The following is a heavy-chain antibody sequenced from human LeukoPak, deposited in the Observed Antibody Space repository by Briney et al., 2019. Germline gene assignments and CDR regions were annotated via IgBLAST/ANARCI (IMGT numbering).Heavy chain of an antibody. Sequence: ASVKVSCKASEYTFSGHFIHWMRQAPGQGLEWVGWINPNSGGTNYAQKFQGRVTLTRDTSAGTAYMDPSSLRSDDTAVYYCAQSIAVPRIPTFDVWGQGTVVAVSS. J-gene: IGHJ3*01. CDR2: INPNSGGT. D-gene: IGHD6-19*01. CDR3: AQSIAVPRIPTFDV. V-gene: IGHV1-2*02. CDR1: EYTFSGHF.